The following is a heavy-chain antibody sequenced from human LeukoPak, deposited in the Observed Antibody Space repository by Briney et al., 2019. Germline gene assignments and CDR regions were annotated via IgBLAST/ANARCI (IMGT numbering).Heavy chain of an antibody. J-gene: IGHJ4*02. CDR2: ISYDGGNK. Sequence: GGSLRLSCAASGFTFSGHVMHWVRQAPGKGLEWVALISYDGGNKYYADSVKGRFTISRDNSKNTLYLQMNSLRAEDTAVYYCAKESPRFDYWGQGTLVTVSS. CDR1: GFTFSGHV. CDR3: AKESPRFDY. V-gene: IGHV3-30-3*01.